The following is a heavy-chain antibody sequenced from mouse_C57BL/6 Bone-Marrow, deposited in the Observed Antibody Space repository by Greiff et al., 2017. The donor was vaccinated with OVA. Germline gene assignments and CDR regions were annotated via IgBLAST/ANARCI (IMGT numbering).Heavy chain of an antibody. CDR2: ISYDGSN. CDR1: GYSITSGYY. Sequence: EVKLMESGPGLVKPSQSLSLTCSVTGYSITSGYYWNWIRQFPGNKLEWMGYISYDGSNNYNPSLKNRISITRDTSKNQFFLKLNSVTTEDTATYYCASRAYGNAMDYWGQGTSVTVSS. J-gene: IGHJ4*01. CDR3: ASRAYGNAMDY. D-gene: IGHD1-1*01. V-gene: IGHV3-6*01.